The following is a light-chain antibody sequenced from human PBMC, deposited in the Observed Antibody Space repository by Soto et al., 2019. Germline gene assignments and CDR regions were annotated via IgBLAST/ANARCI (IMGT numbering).Light chain of an antibody. CDR3: AAWDDSLSGV. CDR1: SSNIGNNH. Sequence: QAVVTQPPSASGTPGQRVTISCSGSSSNIGNNHVYWYQQLPGTAPKLLIYRNNERPSGVPDRFSGSKSGTSASLVISGLRSEDEADYYCAAWDDSLSGVFGGGTQLTVL. J-gene: IGLJ3*02. V-gene: IGLV1-47*01. CDR2: RNN.